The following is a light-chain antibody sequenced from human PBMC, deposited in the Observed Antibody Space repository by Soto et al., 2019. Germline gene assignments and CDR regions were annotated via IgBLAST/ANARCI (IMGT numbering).Light chain of an antibody. CDR2: GNT. CDR3: LSYDKSLSGYV. CDR1: SSNIGAGYD. Sequence: QSVLTQPPSVSGAPGQRLTLSCTGSSSNIGAGYDVHWYQQLPGAAPKVVIYGNTNRPSGVPDRFSGSKSGPSAALVIPGLQAEDEADYYCLSYDKSLSGYVFGAGTKVTVL. V-gene: IGLV1-40*01. J-gene: IGLJ1*01.